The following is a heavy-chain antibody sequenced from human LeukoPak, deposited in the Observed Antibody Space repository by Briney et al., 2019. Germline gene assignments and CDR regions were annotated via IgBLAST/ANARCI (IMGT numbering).Heavy chain of an antibody. D-gene: IGHD3-10*01. J-gene: IGHJ5*02. V-gene: IGHV3-23*01. CDR2: ISSSGGSP. CDR1: GFTFSTYA. CDR3: VRDSGALEDWFDP. Sequence: GGSLRLSCVASGFTFSTYALSWVRQAPGKGLEWVSAISSSGGSPYYADSVNGRFTISRDNAKNLLYLQMNSLRAEDTAVYYCVRDSGALEDWFDPWGQGTLVTVS.